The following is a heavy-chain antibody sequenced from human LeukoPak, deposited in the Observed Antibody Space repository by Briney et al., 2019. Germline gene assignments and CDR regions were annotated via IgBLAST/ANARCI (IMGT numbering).Heavy chain of an antibody. Sequence: SVKVSCXASGGTFSSYTISWVRQAPGQGLEWMGRIIPILGIANYAQRFQGRVMITADKSTSTAYMELSSLRSEDTAVYYCARDGGIAAAGSDYWGQGTLVTVSS. J-gene: IGHJ4*02. V-gene: IGHV1-69*04. CDR2: IIPILGIA. CDR1: GGTFSSYT. D-gene: IGHD6-13*01. CDR3: ARDGGIAAAGSDY.